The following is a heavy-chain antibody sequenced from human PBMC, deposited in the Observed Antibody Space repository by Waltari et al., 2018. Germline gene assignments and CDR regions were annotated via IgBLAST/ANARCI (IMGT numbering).Heavy chain of an antibody. J-gene: IGHJ4*02. CDR3: ADAGWGEPKAY. D-gene: IGHD1-26*01. CDR1: GFTLRTIA. V-gene: IGHV3-23*04. Sequence: EVQLVESGGGLVQPGGSLRLSWVASGFTLRTIAMSWVRQAPGKGLEWISSICASADCAYYADSVKGRFTISRDNSKNTLYLQANTLGAEDTAVYYCADAGWGEPKAYWGQGTLVTVSS. CDR2: ICASADCA.